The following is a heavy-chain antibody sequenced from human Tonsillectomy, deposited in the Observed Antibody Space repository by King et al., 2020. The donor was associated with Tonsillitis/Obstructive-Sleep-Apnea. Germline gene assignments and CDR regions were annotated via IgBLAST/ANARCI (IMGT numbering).Heavy chain of an antibody. D-gene: IGHD7-27*01. J-gene: IGHJ6*02. CDR3: ARDLGTLAYYGMDV. Sequence: VQLVESGGGVVQPGRSLRLSCAASGFTFSSYAMHWVRQAPGKGLEWVAVIPYDGSNKDYADSVKGRFTISRDNSKNTLYLQMNSLRAEDTAVYYCARDLGTLAYYGMDVGGQGTTVTAS. CDR1: GFTFSSYA. V-gene: IGHV3-30*04. CDR2: IPYDGSNK.